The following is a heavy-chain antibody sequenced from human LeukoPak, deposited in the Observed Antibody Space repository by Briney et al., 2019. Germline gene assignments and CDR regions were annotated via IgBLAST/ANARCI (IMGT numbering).Heavy chain of an antibody. CDR3: ARHGIAAADFDY. CDR1: GGSISSSSYY. V-gene: IGHV4-39*01. J-gene: IGHJ4*02. D-gene: IGHD6-13*01. CDR2: IYYSGST. Sequence: KTSETLSLTCTVSGGSISSSSYYWGWIRQPPGKGLEWIGSIYYSGSTYYNPSLKSRVTISVDTSENQFSLKLSSVTAADTAVYYCARHGIAAADFDYWGQGTLVTVSS.